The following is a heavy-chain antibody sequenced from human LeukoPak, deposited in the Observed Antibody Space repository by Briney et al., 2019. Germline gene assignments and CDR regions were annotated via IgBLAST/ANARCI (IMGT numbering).Heavy chain of an antibody. V-gene: IGHV3-73*01. Sequence: GGSLRLSCAASGFTFRGSAIHWVPQASGEWLEWVGRIRSEADKYETGYAASVKGRFTLSRDDSKNTAYLQMNRLKTEDTAVYYCTRVPTRGSGNDDWGQGTQVTVSS. CDR1: GFTFRGSA. CDR2: IRSEADKYET. D-gene: IGHD3-10*01. CDR3: TRVPTRGSGNDD. J-gene: IGHJ4*02.